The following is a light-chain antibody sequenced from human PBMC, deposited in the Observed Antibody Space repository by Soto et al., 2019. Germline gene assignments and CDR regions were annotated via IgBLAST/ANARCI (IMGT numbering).Light chain of an antibody. CDR2: DVS. J-gene: IGLJ1*01. V-gene: IGLV2-14*01. CDR3: SSYTSSSTYV. Sequence: QSALTQPASVSASPGQSITISCTGTSSDVGGYNHVSWYQQHPGKAPKVMIYDVSNRPSGVSNRFSGSKSGNTAFLIIFGLQAEDEADYYCSSYTSSSTYVFGTGTKVTVL. CDR1: SSDVGGYNH.